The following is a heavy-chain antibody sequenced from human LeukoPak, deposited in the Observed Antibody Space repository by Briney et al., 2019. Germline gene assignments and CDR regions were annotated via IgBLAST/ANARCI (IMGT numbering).Heavy chain of an antibody. CDR3: ARQDPRIAVAGSYDY. Sequence: ASVKVSCKASGYTFTSYGISWVRQAPGQGLEWMGWISAYNGNTNYAQKLQGRVTMTIDTSTSTAYMELRSLRSDDTAVYYCARQDPRIAVAGSYDYWGQGTLVTVSS. CDR1: GYTFTSYG. V-gene: IGHV1-18*01. J-gene: IGHJ4*02. D-gene: IGHD6-19*01. CDR2: ISAYNGNT.